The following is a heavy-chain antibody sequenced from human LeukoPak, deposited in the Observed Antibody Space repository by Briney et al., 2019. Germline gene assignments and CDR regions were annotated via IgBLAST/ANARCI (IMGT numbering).Heavy chain of an antibody. D-gene: IGHD6-6*01. Sequence: GASVKVSCKASGGTFSGYAISWVRQAPGQGLEWMGGIIPIFGTANYAQKFQGRVTITTDESTSTAYMELSSLRSEDTAVYYCARERYSSSSGGYFDYWGQGTLVTVSS. CDR2: IIPIFGTA. J-gene: IGHJ4*02. CDR3: ARERYSSSSGGYFDY. CDR1: GGTFSGYA. V-gene: IGHV1-69*05.